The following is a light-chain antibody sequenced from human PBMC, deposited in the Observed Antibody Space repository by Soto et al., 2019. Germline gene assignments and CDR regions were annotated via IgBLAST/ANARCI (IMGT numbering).Light chain of an antibody. CDR1: SSNIGSNS. CDR3: AAWDDSLNGVL. CDR2: SNN. J-gene: IGLJ2*01. V-gene: IGLV1-44*01. Sequence: QSVLTQPPSASGTPGQRVAISCSGSSSNIGSNSVHWYQQLPGTAPKLLIFSNNQRPSGVPDRFSGSRSGTSASPAISGLQSEDEADYYCAAWDDSLNGVLFGGGTKLTVL.